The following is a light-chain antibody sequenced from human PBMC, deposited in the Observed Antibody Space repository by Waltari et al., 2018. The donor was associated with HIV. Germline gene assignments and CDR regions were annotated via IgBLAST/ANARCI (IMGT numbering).Light chain of an antibody. CDR1: QPISTY. CDR3: HQSYTTPPT. V-gene: IGKV1-39*01. J-gene: IGKJ4*01. Sequence: DIQMTQSPSSLSASVGDRVTITCRASQPISTYLNWFQQKPGKAPNLLIYTASSLQRGVPTRFRGRGSGTDFNLTNSSLQTGDFATYYCHQSYTTPPTFGGGTKVDIK. CDR2: TAS.